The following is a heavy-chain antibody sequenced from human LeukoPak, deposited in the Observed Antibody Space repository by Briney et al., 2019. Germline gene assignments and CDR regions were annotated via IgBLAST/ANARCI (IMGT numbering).Heavy chain of an antibody. J-gene: IGHJ4*02. Sequence: SETLSLTCTVSGGSISSYYWSWIRQPPGKGLEWIGYIHYTGSTNYNPSLKSRVTIAVDTSKNQFSLKLSSVTAADTAVYYCARGPTKNYFDYWGQGTLVTVSS. V-gene: IGHV4-59*01. CDR2: IHYTGST. CDR3: ARGPTKNYFDY. CDR1: GGSISSYY.